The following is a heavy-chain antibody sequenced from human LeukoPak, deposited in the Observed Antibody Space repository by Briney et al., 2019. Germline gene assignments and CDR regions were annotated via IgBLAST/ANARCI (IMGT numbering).Heavy chain of an antibody. V-gene: IGHV3-15*01. CDR3: STMSAIFRVVIPDY. Sequence: GGSLRLSCAVSGFVFSDAWMSWVRQAPGKGLEWVGRIKSKTNGGTTDYAAPVKGRFSISRDDSKNTLFLQMYSLRTEDTGVYYCSTMSAIFRVVIPDYWGQGTLVSVSP. CDR2: IKSKTNGGTT. CDR1: GFVFSDAW. J-gene: IGHJ4*02. D-gene: IGHD3-3*01.